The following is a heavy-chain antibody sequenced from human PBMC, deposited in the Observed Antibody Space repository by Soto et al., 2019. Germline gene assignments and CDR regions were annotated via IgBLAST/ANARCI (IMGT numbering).Heavy chain of an antibody. CDR1: GGSISSSNW. CDR2: IYHSGST. V-gene: IGHV4-4*02. D-gene: IGHD2-2*01. J-gene: IGHJ6*02. Sequence: SETLSLTCAVSGGSISSSNWWSWVRQPPGKGLEWIGEIYHSGSTNYNPSLKSRVTISVDKSKNQFSLKLSSVTAADTAVYYCATGGXCSSTSCPYYYYYYGMDVWGQGTTVTVSS. CDR3: ATGGXCSSTSCPYYYYYYGMDV.